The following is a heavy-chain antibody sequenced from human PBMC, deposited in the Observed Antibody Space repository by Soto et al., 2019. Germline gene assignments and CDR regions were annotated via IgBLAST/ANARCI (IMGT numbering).Heavy chain of an antibody. V-gene: IGHV3-74*01. CDR1: GFTLRSYW. Sequence: EVQLVESGGGLVQPGGCLRLSCAASGFTLRSYWMHWVRQVSGKGLVWVSRISGDGNITTYADSVKGRFTISRDNANNTLYLQMSGLRAEDTALYYCAREVATNGWSFDYWGQGTQVTVSS. CDR2: ISGDGNIT. D-gene: IGHD5-12*01. CDR3: AREVATNGWSFDY. J-gene: IGHJ4*02.